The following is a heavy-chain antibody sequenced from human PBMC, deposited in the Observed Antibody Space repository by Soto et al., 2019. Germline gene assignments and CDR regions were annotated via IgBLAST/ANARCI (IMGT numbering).Heavy chain of an antibody. J-gene: IGHJ5*02. CDR3: ASYGSGSYPRFGP. CDR2: IYHSGHT. D-gene: IGHD3-10*01. V-gene: IGHV4-30-2*02. CDR1: GGSISSGGYS. Sequence: TQSPSCAVSGGSISSGGYSWSWFRQPPGKGLEWIGYIYHSGHTYYNPSLKSRVTISVDTSKNQFSLMLSSVPAAHTAVYYCASYGSGSYPRFGPWGQLTLGTVSS.